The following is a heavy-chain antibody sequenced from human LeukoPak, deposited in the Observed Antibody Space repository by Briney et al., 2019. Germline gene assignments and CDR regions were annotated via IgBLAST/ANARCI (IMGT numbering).Heavy chain of an antibody. D-gene: IGHD1-7*01. Sequence: GRSLRLSCAASGFSFSNYAMHWVRQAPGKGLEWVAVVSYDGSDKYYADSVRGRFTISRDNCKNTLYLQMNSLRAEDTAVYYCARGVENWNSPIDYWGQGTLVTVSS. J-gene: IGHJ4*02. CDR2: VSYDGSDK. CDR1: GFSFSNYA. V-gene: IGHV3-30*01. CDR3: ARGVENWNSPIDY.